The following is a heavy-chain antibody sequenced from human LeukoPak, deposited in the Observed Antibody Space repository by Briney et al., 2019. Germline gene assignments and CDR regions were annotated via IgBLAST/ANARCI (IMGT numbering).Heavy chain of an antibody. CDR1: GFTFSSYG. J-gene: IGHJ1*01. V-gene: IGHV3-33*01. Sequence: GGSLRLSCAASGFTFSSYGMHWVRQAPGKGLEWVAVIWYDGSNKYYADSVKGRFTISRDNSKNTLYLQMNSLRAEDTAAYYRARVAAAGSEYFQHWGQGTLVTVSS. D-gene: IGHD6-13*01. CDR2: IWYDGSNK. CDR3: ARVAAAGSEYFQH.